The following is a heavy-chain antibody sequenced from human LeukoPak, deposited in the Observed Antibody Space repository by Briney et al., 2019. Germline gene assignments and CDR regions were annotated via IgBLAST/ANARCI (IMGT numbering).Heavy chain of an antibody. J-gene: IGHJ4*02. D-gene: IGHD3-3*01. CDR2: ISYIGST. V-gene: IGHV4-59*11. CDR3: ARGSWSGYYTGQTLDY. Sequence: SETLSLTCAVSDDSFSSHYWTWIRQPPGKGLEWIGYISYIGSTNYNPSLKSRVTISIDTSKNQFSLKLSSVTAADTAVYYCARGSWSGYYTGQTLDYWGQGTLVTVSS. CDR1: DDSFSSHY.